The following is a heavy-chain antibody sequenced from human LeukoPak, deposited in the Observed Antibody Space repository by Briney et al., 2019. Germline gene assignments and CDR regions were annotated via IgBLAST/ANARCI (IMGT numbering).Heavy chain of an antibody. CDR1: GLTFDDYA. CDR3: AKGKGYSYGPYYFDY. Sequence: PGGSLRLSCAASGLTFDDYAMHWVRQAPGKGLEWVSGISWNSGSIGYADSVKGRFTISRDNAKNSLYLQMNSLRAEDMALYHCAKGKGYSYGPYYFDYWGQGTLVTVSS. V-gene: IGHV3-9*03. D-gene: IGHD5-18*01. CDR2: ISWNSGSI. J-gene: IGHJ4*02.